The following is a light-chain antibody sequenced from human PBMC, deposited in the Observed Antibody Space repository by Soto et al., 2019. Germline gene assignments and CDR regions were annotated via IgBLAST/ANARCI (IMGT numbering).Light chain of an antibody. CDR1: SSDIGGYNY. CDR3: SSYAGSNNYV. CDR2: EVN. J-gene: IGLJ1*01. Sequence: QSALTQPPSASGSPGQSVTISCTETSSDIGGYNYVSWYQQHPGNGPKLMIYEVNKRPSGVPDRFSGSKSGNTASLTVAGLQAEDEADYYCSSYAGSNNYVFGTGTKVTVL. V-gene: IGLV2-8*01.